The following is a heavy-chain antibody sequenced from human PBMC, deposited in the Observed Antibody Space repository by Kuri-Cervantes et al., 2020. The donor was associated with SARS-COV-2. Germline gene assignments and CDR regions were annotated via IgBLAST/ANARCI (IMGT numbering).Heavy chain of an antibody. CDR3: ARVGLGYCSSTSCPKFDY. J-gene: IGHJ4*02. Sequence: GSLRLSYTVSGGSISSSSYYWGWIRQPPGKGLEWIGSIYYSGSTYYNPSLKSRVTISVDTSKNQFSLKLSSVTAADTAVYYCARVGLGYCSSTSCPKFDYWGQGTLVTVSS. D-gene: IGHD2-2*01. CDR2: IYYSGST. V-gene: IGHV4-39*07. CDR1: GGSISSSSYY.